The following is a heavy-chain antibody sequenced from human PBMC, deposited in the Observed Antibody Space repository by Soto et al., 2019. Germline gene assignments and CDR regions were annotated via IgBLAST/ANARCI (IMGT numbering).Heavy chain of an antibody. D-gene: IGHD2-2*01. CDR3: ARLYGYCIRNSCHGHYAMDV. CDR2: IFYSGST. Sequence: SETLSLTCTVSGDSISSSNYFWGWIRQPPGKGLEWIGTIFYSGSTYYNPSLKSRVTISVDTSKNQFSLRLISVTAADTALYYCARLYGYCIRNSCHGHYAMDVWGQGTTVTVSS. V-gene: IGHV4-39*01. J-gene: IGHJ6*02. CDR1: GDSISSSNYF.